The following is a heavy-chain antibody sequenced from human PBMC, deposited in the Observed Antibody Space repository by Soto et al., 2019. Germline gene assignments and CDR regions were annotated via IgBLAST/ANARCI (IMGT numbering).Heavy chain of an antibody. CDR1: GYTFTSYY. D-gene: IGHD3-10*01. Sequence: ASVKVSCKASGYTFTSYYMHWVRQAPGQGLEWMGIISPSGGSTSYAQKFQGRVTMTRDTSTSTVYMELSSLRAEDTAVYYCAKSYYGSGSYVEYYYMDVWGKGTTVTVSS. J-gene: IGHJ6*03. CDR2: ISPSGGST. V-gene: IGHV1-46*01. CDR3: AKSYYGSGSYVEYYYMDV.